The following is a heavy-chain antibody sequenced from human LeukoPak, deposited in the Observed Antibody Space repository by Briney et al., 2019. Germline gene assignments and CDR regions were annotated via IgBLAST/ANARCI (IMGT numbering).Heavy chain of an antibody. CDR3: AKDVERLDYFDY. Sequence: GGSLRLSCAASGFTFSSYGMHWVRQAPGKGLGWVAVISYDGTNKYYADSVKGRFTISRDNSKNTLYLQMNSLRAEDTAVYYCAKDVERLDYFDYWGQGTLVTVSS. J-gene: IGHJ4*02. D-gene: IGHD3-9*01. V-gene: IGHV3-30*18. CDR2: ISYDGTNK. CDR1: GFTFSSYG.